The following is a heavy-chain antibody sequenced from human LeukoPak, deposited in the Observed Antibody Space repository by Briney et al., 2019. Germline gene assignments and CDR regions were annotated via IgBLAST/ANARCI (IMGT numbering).Heavy chain of an antibody. CDR3: VKDLGFESSGHVFEY. CDR1: GFTFEDYT. CDR2: ISWDGTT. D-gene: IGHD6-19*01. V-gene: IGHV3-43*01. J-gene: IGHJ4*02. Sequence: GGSLRLSCAASGFTFEDYTMHWVRQAPGKTLEWVSLISWDGTTYYTDSVKGRFTMSRDNSKNSLYLQMDTLRSEDTAFYYCVKDLGFESSGHVFEYWGQGTLVTVSS.